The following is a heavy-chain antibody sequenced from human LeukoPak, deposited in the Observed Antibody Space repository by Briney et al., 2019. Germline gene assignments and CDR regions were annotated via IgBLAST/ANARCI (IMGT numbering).Heavy chain of an antibody. Sequence: GSLRLSCSVSGFTVSSNSMSWVRQAPGKGLEWVSFIYTTGRTHNSDSVKGRFTISRDSSKNTLYLQMNSLRAEDTAVYYCAREAYGSGSHPLDYWGQGTLVTVSS. V-gene: IGHV3-53*01. J-gene: IGHJ4*02. CDR1: GFTVSSNS. D-gene: IGHD3-10*01. CDR2: IYTTGRT. CDR3: AREAYGSGSHPLDY.